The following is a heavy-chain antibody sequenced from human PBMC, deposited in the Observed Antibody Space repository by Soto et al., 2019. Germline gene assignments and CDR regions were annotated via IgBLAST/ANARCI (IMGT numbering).Heavy chain of an antibody. Sequence: SQTLSLTCAISGDSVSSNSAAWNWIRQSPSRGLEWLGRTYYRSKWYNDYAVSVKSRITINPDTSKNQFSLQLNSVTPADTAVYYCTCVDIVATIQEDHMDVWGKGTTVTVSS. CDR3: TCVDIVATIQEDHMDV. CDR1: GDSVSSNSAA. V-gene: IGHV6-1*01. J-gene: IGHJ6*03. D-gene: IGHD5-12*01. CDR2: TYYRSKWYN.